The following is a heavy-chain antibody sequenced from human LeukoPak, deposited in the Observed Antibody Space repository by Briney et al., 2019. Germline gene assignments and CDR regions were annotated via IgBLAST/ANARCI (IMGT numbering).Heavy chain of an antibody. Sequence: GRSLRLSCAASGFTFSDYYMSWIRQAPGKGLEWVSYISSSGNTTYYADSVKGRFTISRDNAKNSLYLQMNSLRAEDTAVYYCAKFDDILTGYFGGRIDDYWGQGTLVTVSS. J-gene: IGHJ4*02. V-gene: IGHV3-11*04. CDR1: GFTFSDYY. CDR2: ISSSGNTT. D-gene: IGHD3-9*01. CDR3: AKFDDILTGYFGGRIDDY.